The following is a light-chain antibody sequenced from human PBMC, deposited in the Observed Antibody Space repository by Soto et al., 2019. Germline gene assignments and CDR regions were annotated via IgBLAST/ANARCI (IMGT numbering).Light chain of an antibody. CDR2: LGS. J-gene: IGKJ4*01. Sequence: DIVMTQSPLSLPVTPGEPASISCRSSQSLLHRNGYNYLDWYLQKPGQSPQLLIYLGSNRASGVPDRLSGSGSGTDFTLKISRVEAEDVGDYYCMQALQTPLTFGGGTKVEIK. CDR1: QSLLHRNGYNY. V-gene: IGKV2-28*01. CDR3: MQALQTPLT.